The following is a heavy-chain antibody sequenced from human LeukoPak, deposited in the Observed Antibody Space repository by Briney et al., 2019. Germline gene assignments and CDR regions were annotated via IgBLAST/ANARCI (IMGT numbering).Heavy chain of an antibody. J-gene: IGHJ6*02. Sequence: SETLSLTCAVYGGSFSGYYWSWIRQPPGKGLEWIGEINHSGSTNYNPSLKSRVTISVDSSKNQFSLKLSSVTAADTAVYYCAADSANWNPPYYYYYGMDVWGQGTTVTVSS. CDR3: AADSANWNPPYYYYYGMDV. D-gene: IGHD1-20*01. CDR2: INHSGST. CDR1: GGSFSGYY. V-gene: IGHV4-34*01.